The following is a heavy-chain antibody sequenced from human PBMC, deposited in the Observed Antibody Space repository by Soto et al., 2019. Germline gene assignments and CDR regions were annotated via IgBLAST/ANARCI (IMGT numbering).Heavy chain of an antibody. D-gene: IGHD5-12*01. V-gene: IGHV4-38-2*01. Sequence: SETLSLTCAVSGYSLSRDFFWGWIRQPAGKGLEWIGSIYHSGSTYYNSSLRSRLTLSVDTSANRFSLHLSSVTAADTAVYYCARGRYSGYDRYYFDYWGQGTLVTSPQ. J-gene: IGHJ4*02. CDR1: GYSLSRDFF. CDR3: ARGRYSGYDRYYFDY. CDR2: IYHSGST.